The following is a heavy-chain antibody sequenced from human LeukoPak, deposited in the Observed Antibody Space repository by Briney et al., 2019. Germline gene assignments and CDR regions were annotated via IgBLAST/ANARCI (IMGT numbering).Heavy chain of an antibody. Sequence: PGGSLRLSCAASGFTFSSYWMSWVRQAPGKGLEWVANIKQGGSEKYYVDSVKGRFAISGDNAKNSLYLQMNSLRAEDTAVYYCAREPKLGYSYGYDYWGQGTLVTVSS. V-gene: IGHV3-7*01. D-gene: IGHD5-18*01. J-gene: IGHJ4*02. CDR1: GFTFSSYW. CDR2: IKQGGSEK. CDR3: AREPKLGYSYGYDY.